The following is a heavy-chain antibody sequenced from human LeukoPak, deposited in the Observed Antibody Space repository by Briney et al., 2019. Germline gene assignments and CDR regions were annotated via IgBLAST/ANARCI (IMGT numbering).Heavy chain of an antibody. J-gene: IGHJ3*02. CDR3: AGLVVTALFDAFDI. CDR1: GGSISSYY. Sequence: SETLSLTCTVSGGSISSYYWSWIRQPPGKGLEWIGYIYYSGSTNYNPSLKSRVTISVDTSKNQFSLKLSSVTAADTAVYYCAGLVVTALFDAFDIWGQGTMVTVSS. CDR2: IYYSGST. D-gene: IGHD2-21*02. V-gene: IGHV4-59*01.